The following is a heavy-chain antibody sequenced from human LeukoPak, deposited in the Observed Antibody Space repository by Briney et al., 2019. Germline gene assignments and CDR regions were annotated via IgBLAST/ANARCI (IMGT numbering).Heavy chain of an antibody. J-gene: IGHJ3*02. CDR3: ARGFGESGAFDI. D-gene: IGHD3-10*01. CDR2: IIPIFGTA. CDR1: GGTFSSYA. Sequence: KVSCKASGGTFSSYAISWVRQAPGQGLEWMGRIIPIFGTANYAQKFQGRVTITTDESTSTAYMELSGLRSEDTAVYYCARGFGESGAFDIWGQGTMVTVSS. V-gene: IGHV1-69*05.